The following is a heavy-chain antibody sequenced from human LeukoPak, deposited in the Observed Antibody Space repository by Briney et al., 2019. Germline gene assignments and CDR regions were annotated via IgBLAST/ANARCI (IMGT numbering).Heavy chain of an antibody. CDR1: GYTFTSYG. D-gene: IGHD4-17*01. CDR3: ARFWYYGDYISRPANFDY. V-gene: IGHV1-18*01. CDR2: ISAYNGNT. J-gene: IGHJ4*02. Sequence: ASVKVSCKASGYTFTSYGISWVRQAPGQGLEWMGWISAYNGNTNYAQELQGRVTMTTDTSTSTAYMELRSLRSDDTAVYYCARFWYYGDYISRPANFDYWGQGTLVTVSS.